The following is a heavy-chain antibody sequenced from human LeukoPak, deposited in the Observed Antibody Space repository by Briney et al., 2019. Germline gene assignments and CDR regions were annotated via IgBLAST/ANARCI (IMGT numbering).Heavy chain of an antibody. CDR3: ARHADDFWSGKVPAQTANWFDP. Sequence: SQTLSLTCTVSGGSISSGGYYWSWIRQPPGKGLEWIGYIYHSGSTYYNPSLKSRVTISVDRSKNQFSLKLSSVTAADTAVYYCARHADDFWSGKVPAQTANWFDPWGQGTLVTVSS. CDR1: GGSISSGGYY. J-gene: IGHJ5*02. CDR2: IYHSGST. V-gene: IGHV4-30-2*01. D-gene: IGHD3-3*01.